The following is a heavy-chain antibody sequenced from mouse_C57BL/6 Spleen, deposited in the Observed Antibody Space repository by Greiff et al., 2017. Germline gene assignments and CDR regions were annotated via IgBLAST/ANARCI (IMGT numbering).Heavy chain of an antibody. Sequence: EVQLQESGPVLVKPGASVKMSCKASGYTFTDYYMNWVKQSHGKSLEWIGVINPYNGGTSYNQKFKGKATLTVDKSSSTAYMELNSLTSEDSAVYYCARRGNDYVVYFDYWGQGTTLTVSS. CDR3: ARRGNDYVVYFDY. D-gene: IGHD2-4*01. CDR2: INPYNGGT. CDR1: GYTFTDYY. V-gene: IGHV1-19*01. J-gene: IGHJ2*01.